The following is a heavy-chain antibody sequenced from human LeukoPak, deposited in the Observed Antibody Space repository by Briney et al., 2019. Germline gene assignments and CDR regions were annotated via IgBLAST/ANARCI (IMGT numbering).Heavy chain of an antibody. CDR1: GFTFSTYV. CDR2: ISYHGSTK. V-gene: IGHV3-30-3*01. D-gene: IGHD2-21*02. CDR3: ARGPPELYCGGDCSHYFDY. Sequence: PGRSLRLSCAASGFTFSTYVMNWVRQAPSKGLEWVAGISYHGSTKYYADSVKGRFTMYRDNSQNTLYLQMNGLRAEDTAVYYCARGPPELYCGGDCSHYFDYWGQGTLVTVSS. J-gene: IGHJ4*02.